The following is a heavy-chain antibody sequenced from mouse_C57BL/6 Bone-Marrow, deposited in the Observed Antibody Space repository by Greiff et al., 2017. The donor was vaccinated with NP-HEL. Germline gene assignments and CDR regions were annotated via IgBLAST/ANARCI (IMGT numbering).Heavy chain of an antibody. CDR3: ARYYGSPYAMDY. V-gene: IGHV1-76*01. CDR2: IYPGSGNT. CDR1: GYTFTDYY. J-gene: IGHJ4*01. D-gene: IGHD1-1*01. Sequence: VQLQQSGAELVRPGASVKLSCKASGYTFTDYYINWVKQRPGQGLEWIARIYPGSGNTYYNEKFKGKATLTAEKSSSTAYMQLSSLTSEDSAVYFCARYYGSPYAMDYWGQGTSVTVSS.